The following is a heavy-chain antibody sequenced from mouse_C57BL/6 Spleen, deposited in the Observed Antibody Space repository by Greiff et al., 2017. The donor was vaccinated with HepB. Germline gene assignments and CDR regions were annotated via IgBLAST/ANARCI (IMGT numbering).Heavy chain of an antibody. J-gene: IGHJ4*01. CDR1: GYTFTDYY. Sequence: QVQLKESGAELVRPGASVKLSCKASGYTFTDYYINWVKQRPGQGLEWIARIYPGSGNTYYNEKFKGKATLTAEKSSSTAYMQLSSLTSEDSAVYFCARDYYYGSSWDAMDYWGQGTSVTVSS. D-gene: IGHD1-1*01. CDR3: ARDYYYGSSWDAMDY. V-gene: IGHV1-76*01. CDR2: IYPGSGNT.